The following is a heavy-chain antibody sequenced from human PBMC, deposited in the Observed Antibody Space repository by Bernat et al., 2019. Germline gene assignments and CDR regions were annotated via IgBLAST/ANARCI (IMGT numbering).Heavy chain of an antibody. D-gene: IGHD3-9*01. CDR2: ISAYNGNT. CDR1: GYTFTSYG. CDR3: ARLNLVLRYFDWFLDY. J-gene: IGHJ4*02. Sequence: QVQLVQSGAEVKKPGASVKVSCKASGYTFTSYGISWVRQAPGQGLEWMGWISAYNGNTNYAQKLQGRVTMTTDTSTSTAYMELRSLRSDDAAVYYCARLNLVLRYFDWFLDYWGQGTLVTVSS. V-gene: IGHV1-18*01.